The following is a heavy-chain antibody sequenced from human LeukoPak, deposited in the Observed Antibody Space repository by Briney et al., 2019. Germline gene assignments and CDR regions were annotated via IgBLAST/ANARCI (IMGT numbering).Heavy chain of an antibody. Sequence: GGSLRLSCAASGFTFSSYSMNWVRQAPGKGLEWVSSISSSSSYIYYADSVKGRFTISRDNAKNSLYLQMNSLRAEDTAVYYCARALLRYDFWSGYCYWGQGTLVTVSS. V-gene: IGHV3-21*01. CDR2: ISSSSSYI. CDR1: GFTFSSYS. J-gene: IGHJ4*02. CDR3: ARALLRYDFWSGYCY. D-gene: IGHD3-3*01.